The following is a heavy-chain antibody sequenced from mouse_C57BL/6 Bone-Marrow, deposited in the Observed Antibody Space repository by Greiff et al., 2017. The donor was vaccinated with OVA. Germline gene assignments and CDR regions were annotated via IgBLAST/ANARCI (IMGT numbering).Heavy chain of an antibody. D-gene: IGHD1-1*01. CDR3: ARSGYYGSMGDY. J-gene: IGHJ2*01. CDR2: IDPSDSET. CDR1: GYTFTSYW. Sequence: VQLQQPGAELVRPGSSVKLSCKASGYTFTSYWMHWVKQRPIQGLEWIGNIDPSDSETHYNQKFKDKATLTVDESSSTAYMQLSSLTSEDSAVYYCARSGYYGSMGDYWGQGTTLTVSS. V-gene: IGHV1-52*01.